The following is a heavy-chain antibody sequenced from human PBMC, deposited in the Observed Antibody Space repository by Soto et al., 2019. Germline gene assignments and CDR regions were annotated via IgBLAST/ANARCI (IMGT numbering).Heavy chain of an antibody. Sequence: GASVKVSCKASGYTFTSYGISWVRQAPGQGLEWMGWISAYNGNTNYAQKLQGRVTMTTDTSTSTAYMELRSLRSDDTAVYYCARDWYYYDSSGYDAFDIWGQGTMVTVSS. V-gene: IGHV1-18*01. J-gene: IGHJ3*02. CDR3: ARDWYYYDSSGYDAFDI. CDR1: GYTFTSYG. CDR2: ISAYNGNT. D-gene: IGHD3-22*01.